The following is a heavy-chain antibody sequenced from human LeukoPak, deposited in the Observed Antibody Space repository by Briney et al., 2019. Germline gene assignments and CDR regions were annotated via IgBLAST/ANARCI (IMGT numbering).Heavy chain of an antibody. CDR1: GGSIRSNGYF. Sequence: PSQTLSLTCTVSGGSIRSNGYFWSWIRQPPGKGLGGIATDCYSGTTYYNPSLKSRVTMSVDTSTNHFSLKLSSVTAADTAVYYCARYSFPVGRHFDYWGQGTLVTVSS. D-gene: IGHD1-26*01. CDR3: ARYSFPVGRHFDY. J-gene: IGHJ4*02. CDR2: DCYSGTT. V-gene: IGHV4-39*02.